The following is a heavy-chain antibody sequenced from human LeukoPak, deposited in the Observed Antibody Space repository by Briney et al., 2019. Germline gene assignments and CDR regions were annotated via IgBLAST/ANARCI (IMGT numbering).Heavy chain of an antibody. CDR3: ATLPYCSSTSCYDTNWFDP. V-gene: IGHV1-24*01. CDR1: VYTLSKLS. CDR2: FDPEDGET. D-gene: IGHD2-2*01. Sequence: ASVKVSCKFSVYTLSKLSMYYVRQAPRQPLEWMGGFDPEDGETIYAQKFQGRVTMTEDTSTDTAYMELSSLRSEDTAVYYCATLPYCSSTSCYDTNWFDPWGQGTLVTVSS. J-gene: IGHJ5*02.